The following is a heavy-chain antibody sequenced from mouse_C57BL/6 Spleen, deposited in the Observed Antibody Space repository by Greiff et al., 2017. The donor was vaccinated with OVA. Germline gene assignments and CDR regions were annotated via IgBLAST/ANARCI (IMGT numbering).Heavy chain of an antibody. CDR3: ARLRRRGYYAMDY. Sequence: PCLLTPSQSLSLTCSVTGYSITSGYYWNWIRQFPGNKLEWMGYISYDGSNNYNPSLKNRISITRDTSKNQFFLKLNSVTTEDTATYYCARLRRRGYYAMDYWGQGTSVTVSS. CDR2: ISYDGSN. D-gene: IGHD2-12*01. J-gene: IGHJ4*01. V-gene: IGHV3-6*01. CDR1: GYSITSGYY.